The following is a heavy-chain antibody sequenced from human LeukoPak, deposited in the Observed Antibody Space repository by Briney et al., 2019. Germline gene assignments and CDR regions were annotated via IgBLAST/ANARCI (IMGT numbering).Heavy chain of an antibody. Sequence: PSETLSLTCTVSGGSISSYYWSWIRQPPGKGLEWIGYIHYSGSTHYNPSLKSRVTISVDTSKNQFSLKLRSVTAADTAVYYCARTTEGYAGGPGYSYYYYMDVWGKGTTVTISS. CDR1: GGSISSYY. V-gene: IGHV4-59*01. CDR3: ARTTEGYAGGPGYSYYYYMDV. CDR2: IHYSGST. J-gene: IGHJ6*03. D-gene: IGHD5-12*01.